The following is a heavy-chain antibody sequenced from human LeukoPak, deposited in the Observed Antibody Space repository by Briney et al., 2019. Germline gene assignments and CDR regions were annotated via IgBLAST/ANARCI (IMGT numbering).Heavy chain of an antibody. CDR3: AREARGYGSGSYSDY. J-gene: IGHJ4*02. D-gene: IGHD3-10*01. Sequence: GGSLRLSCAASGFTFSSYAMSWVRQAPGKGLEWVSAISGSGGSTYYADSVKGRFTISRDNAKNSLYLQMNSLRAEDTAVYYCAREARGYGSGSYSDYWGQGTLVTVSS. CDR1: GFTFSSYA. V-gene: IGHV3-23*01. CDR2: ISGSGGST.